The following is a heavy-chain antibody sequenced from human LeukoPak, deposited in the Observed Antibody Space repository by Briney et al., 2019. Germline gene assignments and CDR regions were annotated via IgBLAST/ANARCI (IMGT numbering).Heavy chain of an antibody. CDR3: APPVEMATID. J-gene: IGHJ4*02. CDR1: GFTFSDYY. V-gene: IGHV3-11*01. Sequence: GGSLRLSCAASGFTFSDYYMSWIRQAPGKGLEWVSYISHSGRTMYYADSVKGRFTISRDNAKNSLYLQMNSLRAGDTAVYYCAPPVEMATIDWGQGTLVTVSS. CDR2: ISHSGRTM. D-gene: IGHD5-24*01.